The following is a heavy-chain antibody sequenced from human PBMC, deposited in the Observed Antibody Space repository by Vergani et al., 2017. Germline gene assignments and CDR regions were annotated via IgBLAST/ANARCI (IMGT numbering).Heavy chain of an antibody. CDR2: IKQDGSEK. CDR3: SGSPCSGGGCHTLYYYYGMDV. CDR1: GFTFSSYW. Sequence: EVQLVESGGGLVQPGGSLRLSCAASGFTFSSYWMSWVRQAPGQGLEWVANIKQDGSEKYYVDSVKGRFTISRDNAKNSLYLQMNSLRAEDTAVYYCSGSPCSGGGCHTLYYYYGMDVWGQGTTVTVSS. D-gene: IGHD2-15*01. V-gene: IGHV3-7*01. J-gene: IGHJ6*02.